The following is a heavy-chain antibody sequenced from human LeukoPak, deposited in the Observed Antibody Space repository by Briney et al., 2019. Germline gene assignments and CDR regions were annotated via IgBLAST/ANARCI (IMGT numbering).Heavy chain of an antibody. D-gene: IGHD6-13*01. V-gene: IGHV3-7*01. Sequence: PGGSLRLSCVASGFTFGKYWMSWVRQAPGKGLEWVASINSDGSEGYYADVVKGRFTISRDNAKNSMYLQMNSLRVEDTAVYYCARVPNSSSWPKAAYYYYYGMDVWGQGTTVTVSS. CDR2: INSDGSEG. CDR1: GFTFGKYW. CDR3: ARVPNSSSWPKAAYYYYYGMDV. J-gene: IGHJ6*02.